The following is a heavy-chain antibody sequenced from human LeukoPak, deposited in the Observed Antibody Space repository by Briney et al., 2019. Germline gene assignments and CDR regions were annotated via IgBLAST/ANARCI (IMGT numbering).Heavy chain of an antibody. CDR2: IYSGGST. Sequence: PGGSLRLSCAASGFTVSSNYMSWVRQAPGKGLEWVSVIYSGGSTYYADSVKGRFTISRDNSKNTLYLQMNSLRAEDTAVYYCARGEEHYYDSSGYLDYWGQGTLVTVSS. CDR3: ARGEEHYYDSSGYLDY. CDR1: GFTVSSNY. J-gene: IGHJ4*02. D-gene: IGHD3-22*01. V-gene: IGHV3-53*01.